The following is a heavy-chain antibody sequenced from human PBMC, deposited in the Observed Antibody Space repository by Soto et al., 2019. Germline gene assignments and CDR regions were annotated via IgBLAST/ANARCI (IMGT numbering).Heavy chain of an antibody. CDR1: GYTLTELS. D-gene: IGHD3-22*01. J-gene: IGHJ4*02. CDR3: ATYYYDSSGYYGYFDY. V-gene: IGHV1-24*01. Sequence: ASVKVSCKVPGYTLTELSMHWVRQAPGKGLEWMGGFDPEDGETIYAQKFQGRVTMTEDTSTDTAYMELSSLRSEDTAVYYCATYYYDSSGYYGYFDYWGQGTLVTVSS. CDR2: FDPEDGET.